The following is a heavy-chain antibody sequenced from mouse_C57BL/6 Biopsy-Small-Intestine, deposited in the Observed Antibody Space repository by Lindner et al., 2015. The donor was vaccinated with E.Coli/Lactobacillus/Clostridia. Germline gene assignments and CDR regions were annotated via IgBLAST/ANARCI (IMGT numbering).Heavy chain of an antibody. J-gene: IGHJ2*01. V-gene: IGHV1-85*01. CDR2: IYPRDGST. CDR3: ARGTTVAATDY. CDR1: GYAFSSYW. D-gene: IGHD1-1*01. Sequence: VQLQESGAELVKPGASVKISCKASGYAFSSYWMNWVKQRPGKGLEWIGWIYPRDGSTKYNEKFKGKATLTVDTSSSTAYMELHSLTSEDSAVYFCARGTTVAATDYWGQGTTLTVSS.